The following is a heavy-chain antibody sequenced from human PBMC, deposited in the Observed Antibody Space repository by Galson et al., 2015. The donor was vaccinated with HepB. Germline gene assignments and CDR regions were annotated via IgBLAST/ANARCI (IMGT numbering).Heavy chain of an antibody. J-gene: IGHJ5*02. Sequence: SVKVSCKASGYTFTNCYIHWVRQAPGQGLEWMAIIDPRGGSTTFAQKFQGRVTMTRDTPTSTVHMELSSLRSEDTAVYYCARGGIYYESRGSLYNWFDPWGQGTLVTVSS. CDR3: ARGGIYYESRGSLYNWFDP. CDR1: GYTFTNCY. V-gene: IGHV1-46*01. D-gene: IGHD3-22*01. CDR2: IDPRGGST.